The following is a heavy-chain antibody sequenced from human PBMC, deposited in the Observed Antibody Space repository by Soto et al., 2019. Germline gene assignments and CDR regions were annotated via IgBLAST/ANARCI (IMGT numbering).Heavy chain of an antibody. D-gene: IGHD6-6*01. Sequence: QVQLVQSGAEVKKPGSSVKVSCKASGGTFSSYAISWVRQAPGQGLEWMGGIIPIFGTANYAQKFQGRVTMTADESTSTAYMELSSLRSEDTAVYYCARSAGDIAARRSWFDPWGQGTLVTVSS. V-gene: IGHV1-69*01. CDR2: IIPIFGTA. CDR3: ARSAGDIAARRSWFDP. CDR1: GGTFSSYA. J-gene: IGHJ5*02.